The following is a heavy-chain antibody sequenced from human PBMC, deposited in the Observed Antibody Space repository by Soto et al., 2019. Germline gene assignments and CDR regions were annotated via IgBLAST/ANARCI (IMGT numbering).Heavy chain of an antibody. CDR1: GFTFSSYA. CDR3: ARGGSGSYYDY. D-gene: IGHD1-26*01. J-gene: IGHJ4*02. CDR2: ISGSGGST. Sequence: EVQLLESGGGLVQPGGSLRLSCAASGFTFSSYAMRWVRQAPGKGLEWVSAISGSGGSTYYADSVKGRFTIPRDNPKNTLYLPMNSLRAEAPAVYYCARGGSGSYYDYWGQGTMVTVSS. V-gene: IGHV3-23*01.